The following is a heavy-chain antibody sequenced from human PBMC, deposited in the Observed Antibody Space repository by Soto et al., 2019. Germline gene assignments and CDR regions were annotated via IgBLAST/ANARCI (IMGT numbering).Heavy chain of an antibody. J-gene: IGHJ6*02. CDR2: IYPGDSDT. V-gene: IGHV5-51*01. Sequence: GESLKNCCKCSEFTFTTYLIGLVRQMSGKGLEWMGIIYPGDSDTRYSPSFQGQVTISADKSISTAYLQWSSLKASDTAIYYCATTKDFWSGYPGGMDVWGQGTTVTVSS. CDR1: EFTFTTYL. CDR3: ATTKDFWSGYPGGMDV. D-gene: IGHD3-3*01.